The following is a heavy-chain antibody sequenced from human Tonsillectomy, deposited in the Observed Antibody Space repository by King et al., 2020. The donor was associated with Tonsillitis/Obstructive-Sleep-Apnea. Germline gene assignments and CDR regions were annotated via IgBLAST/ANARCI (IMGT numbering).Heavy chain of an antibody. V-gene: IGHV3-30*18. CDR1: GFTFSTYG. CDR3: AKAGGSYFNYYYFMDF. CDR2: ISYDGSNK. Sequence: VQLVESGGRVVQPGRSLRLSCAASGFTFSTYGMHWVRQAPGKGLEWVAVISYDGSNKYYAESVKGRFTISRDNSKNTVYLQMNSLRAEDTAVYYCAKAGGSYFNYYYFMDFWGQGTTVTVSS. J-gene: IGHJ6*02. D-gene: IGHD1-26*01.